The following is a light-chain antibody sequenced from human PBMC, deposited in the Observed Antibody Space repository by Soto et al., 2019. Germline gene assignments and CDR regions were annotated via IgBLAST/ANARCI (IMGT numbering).Light chain of an antibody. J-gene: IGKJ1*01. CDR2: TAS. V-gene: IGKV3-20*01. CDR3: QHYGVSVWT. Sequence: EIVMTQSPATLSVSPGERATLSCRASQSISSNSAWSNLAWYQQKPGQAPRLLIYTASSRAPGVPGRFGGSGSGTDFTPTITRLEPEDFAVYYCQHYGVSVWTFGQGTKVDIK. CDR1: QSISSNSAWSN.